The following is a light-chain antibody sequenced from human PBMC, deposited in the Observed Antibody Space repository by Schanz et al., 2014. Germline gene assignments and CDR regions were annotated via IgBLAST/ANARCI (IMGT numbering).Light chain of an antibody. CDR3: CSYAGSSTWV. Sequence: QSALTQPPSASGSPGQSVTISCTGTSSDDGGYNYVSWYQHHPGKAPKLMIYEVSKRPSGVSNRFSGSKSGNTASLTISGLQAEDEADYYCCSYAGSSTWVFGGGTKLTVL. J-gene: IGLJ3*02. CDR1: SSDDGGYNY. CDR2: EVS. V-gene: IGLV2-23*02.